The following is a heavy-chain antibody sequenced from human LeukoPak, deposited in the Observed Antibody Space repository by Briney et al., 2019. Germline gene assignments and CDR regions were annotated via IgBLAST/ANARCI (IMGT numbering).Heavy chain of an antibody. Sequence: GGSLRLSCAASGFTFSSYDMHWVRQTAGKGLEWVSAIGTLGDTYYPESVKGRFTISRENARDSLYLQMNSLRAGDTAVYYCARASGCGGGSRNLHLGFYYGMDVWGQGTTVTVSS. J-gene: IGHJ6*02. CDR2: IGTLGDT. V-gene: IGHV3-13*01. CDR1: GFTFSSYD. CDR3: ARASGCGGGSRNLHLGFYYGMDV. D-gene: IGHD2-15*01.